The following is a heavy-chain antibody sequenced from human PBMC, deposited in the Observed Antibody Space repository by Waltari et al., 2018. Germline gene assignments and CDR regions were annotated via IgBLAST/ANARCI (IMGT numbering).Heavy chain of an antibody. D-gene: IGHD1-7*01. CDR2: IYYSGNT. Sequence: QLQLQESGPGLVKPSEPLSLTCTVSRAAISSSGYYWGWIRQPPGKGLEWMGSIYYSGNTYYNPSLKNRVTISVDTSKNQFSLKVTSVTAADTAVYYCAKVWKNYRTDYWGQGTLVTVSS. CDR3: AKVWKNYRTDY. J-gene: IGHJ4*02. CDR1: RAAISSSGYY. V-gene: IGHV4-39*07.